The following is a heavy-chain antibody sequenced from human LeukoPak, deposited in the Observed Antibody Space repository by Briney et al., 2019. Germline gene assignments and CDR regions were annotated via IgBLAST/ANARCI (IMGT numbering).Heavy chain of an antibody. CDR1: GFTFYDYA. V-gene: IGHV3-21*01. CDR3: ATGGVHYYDSSADY. Sequence: GGSLRLSCAASGFTFYDYAMHWVRQAPGKGLEWGSSITTSSSYIYYADSVKGRFTISRDNAKNSLYLQMNSLRGEDTAVYYCATGGVHYYDSSADYWGQGTLVTVSS. CDR2: ITTSSSYI. J-gene: IGHJ4*02. D-gene: IGHD3-22*01.